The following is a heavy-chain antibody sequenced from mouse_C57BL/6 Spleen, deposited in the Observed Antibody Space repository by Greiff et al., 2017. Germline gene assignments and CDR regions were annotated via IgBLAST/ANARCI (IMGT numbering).Heavy chain of an antibody. CDR2: INPNYGTT. D-gene: IGHD1-1*01. J-gene: IGHJ1*03. CDR1: GYSFTDYN. Sequence: EVQGVESGPELVKPGASVKISCKASGYSFTDYNMNWVKQSNGKSLEWIGVINPNYGTTSYNQKFKGKATLTVDQSSSTAYMQLNSLTSEDSAVYYCASSSYYGSSYGYFDVWGTGTTVTVSS. V-gene: IGHV1-39*01. CDR3: ASSSYYGSSYGYFDV.